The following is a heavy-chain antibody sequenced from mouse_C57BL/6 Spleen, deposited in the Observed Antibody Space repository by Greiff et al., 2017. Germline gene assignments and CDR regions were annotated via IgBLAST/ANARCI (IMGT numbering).Heavy chain of an antibody. CDR3: AIGLYGSRAYAMDY. CDR2: IHPSDSDT. J-gene: IGHJ4*01. CDR1: GYTFTSYW. Sequence: QVQLKQPGAELVKPGASVKVSCKASGYTFTSYWMHWVKQRPGQGLEWIGRIHPSDSDTNYNQKFKGKATLTVDKSSSTAYMQLSSLTSEDSAVYYCAIGLYGSRAYAMDYWGQGTSVTVSS. D-gene: IGHD1-1*01. V-gene: IGHV1-74*01.